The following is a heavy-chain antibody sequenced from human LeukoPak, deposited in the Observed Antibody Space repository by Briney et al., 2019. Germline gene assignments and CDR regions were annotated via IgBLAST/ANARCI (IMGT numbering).Heavy chain of an antibody. CDR1: GYSFTSYW. Sequence: GESLKISCEGSGYSFTSYWIGWVRQMPGKGLEWRGIIYPGDCDTRYSPSFQGQVTISADKSISTAYLQWSSLKASDTAMYYCARRYYYGSGSYPFDYWGQGTLVTVSS. CDR3: ARRYYYGSGSYPFDY. CDR2: IYPGDCDT. J-gene: IGHJ4*02. D-gene: IGHD3-10*01. V-gene: IGHV5-51*01.